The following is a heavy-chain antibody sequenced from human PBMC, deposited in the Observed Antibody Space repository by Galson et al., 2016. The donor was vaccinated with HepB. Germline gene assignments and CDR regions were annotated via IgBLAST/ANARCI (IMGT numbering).Heavy chain of an antibody. CDR2: TYYRSNWIN. CDR1: GDSVSSNSAA. V-gene: IGHV6-1*01. Sequence: CAISGDSVSSNSAAWNWIRQSPSRGLEWLGRTYYRSNWINEYAVSVKGRITIKSDTSKNQFSLQLNSVTPEDTAVYYCARGAYSSQRFDFCGQGTLVTCSS. CDR3: ARGAYSSQRFDF. D-gene: IGHD5-18*01. J-gene: IGHJ4*02.